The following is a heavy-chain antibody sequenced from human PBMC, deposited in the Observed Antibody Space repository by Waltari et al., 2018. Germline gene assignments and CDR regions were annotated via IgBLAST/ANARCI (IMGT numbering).Heavy chain of an antibody. V-gene: IGHV4-34*01. D-gene: IGHD3-3*01. CDR2: INHSGST. J-gene: IGHJ5*02. Sequence: QVQLQQWGAGLLKPSETLSLTCAVYGGSFSGYYWSWIRQPPGKGLEWIGEINHSGSTKNNPSLKSRVTISVDTSKNQISLKLNSVTAADTAVYYCARTTFTIFGVVRRCFDPWGQGTLVTVSS. CDR1: GGSFSGYY. CDR3: ARTTFTIFGVVRRCFDP.